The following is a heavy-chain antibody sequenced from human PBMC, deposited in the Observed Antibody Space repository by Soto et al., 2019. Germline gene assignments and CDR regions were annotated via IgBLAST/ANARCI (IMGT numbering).Heavy chain of an antibody. CDR3: ARYLGAIGD. D-gene: IGHD1-26*01. CDR2: NNAGNGNT. J-gene: IGHJ4*02. CDR1: GYTLTSSA. Sequence: QVQLVQSGAEVKKPGASVKVSCKASGYTLTSSAMHWVRQAPGQRIEWMGWNNAGNGNTKYSQKFQVRVTIKRDTSASTAYMELSSLRCEVTAVYYCARYLGAIGDWGQGTLVTVSS. V-gene: IGHV1-3*01.